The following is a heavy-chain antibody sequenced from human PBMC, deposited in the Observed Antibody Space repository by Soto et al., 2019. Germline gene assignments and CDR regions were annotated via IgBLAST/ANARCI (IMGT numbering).Heavy chain of an antibody. Sequence: QVQLVESGGGVVQPGRSLRLSCAASGFTFSSYGMHWVRQAPGKGLEWVAVIWYDGSNKYYADSVKGRFTISRDNSKNTLYLQMNSLRAEDTAVYYCARDTPHPYSSSWTGLFDYWGQGTLVTVSS. J-gene: IGHJ4*02. D-gene: IGHD6-13*01. CDR1: GFTFSSYG. CDR2: IWYDGSNK. CDR3: ARDTPHPYSSSWTGLFDY. V-gene: IGHV3-33*01.